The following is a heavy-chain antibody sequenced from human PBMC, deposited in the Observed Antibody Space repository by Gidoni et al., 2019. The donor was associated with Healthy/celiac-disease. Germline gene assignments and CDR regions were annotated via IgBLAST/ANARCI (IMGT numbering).Heavy chain of an antibody. CDR2: SSGSGGSR. V-gene: IGHV3-23*01. Sequence: EVQLLESGGGLVQPGGSLRLSCAAPGFTFSSYAMSWVRQAPGKGLEWVSASSGSGGSRYYADSVKGRFTISRDNSKNTLYLQMNSLRAEDTAVYYCAGRTLKPAFDIWGQGTMVTVSS. J-gene: IGHJ3*02. CDR3: AGRTLKPAFDI. CDR1: GFTFSSYA.